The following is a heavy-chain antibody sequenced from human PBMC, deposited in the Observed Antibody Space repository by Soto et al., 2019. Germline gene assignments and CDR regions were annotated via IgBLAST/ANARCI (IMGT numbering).Heavy chain of an antibody. V-gene: IGHV3-23*01. J-gene: IGHJ4*02. D-gene: IGHD6-19*01. CDR3: AKDGNWLDVYFDV. CDR2: SSASGRSR. Sequence: GGSLRLSCVASGIEFSNYAMSWVRQAPGKGLEWVSISSASGRSRYHADSVKGRFTIYRDNSKNRLYLHMTNLRAEDTAVYYCAKDGNWLDVYFDVWGQGTPVTVSS. CDR1: GIEFSNYA.